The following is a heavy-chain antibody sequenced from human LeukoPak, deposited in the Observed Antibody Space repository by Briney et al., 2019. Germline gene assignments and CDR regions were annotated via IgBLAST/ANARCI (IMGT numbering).Heavy chain of an antibody. CDR3: ARDTGIRSGSYSYFDY. Sequence: GGSLRLSCAASGFTFSSYGMHWVRQAPGKGLEWVAFIRYDGSNKYYADSVKGRFTISRDNSKNTLYLQMNSLRAEDTAVYYCARDTGIRSGSYSYFDYWGQGTLVTVSS. CDR1: GFTFSSYG. V-gene: IGHV3-30*02. CDR2: IRYDGSNK. J-gene: IGHJ4*02. D-gene: IGHD3-10*01.